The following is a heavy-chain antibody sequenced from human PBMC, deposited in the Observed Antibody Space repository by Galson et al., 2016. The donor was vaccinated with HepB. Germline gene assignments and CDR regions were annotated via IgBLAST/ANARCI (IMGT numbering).Heavy chain of an antibody. CDR3: ATAAYWPPRFDN. Sequence: CAASGFTFSSRGMNWVRQAPGKGLEWVSVITTNGVSTYYADSVKGRFTISRDNSKNTLFLQMNSLRAEDSAVYYCATAAYWPPRFDNWGQGTLVTVSS. J-gene: IGHJ4*02. CDR1: GFTFSSRG. V-gene: IGHV3-23*01. D-gene: IGHD2-8*02. CDR2: ITTNGVST.